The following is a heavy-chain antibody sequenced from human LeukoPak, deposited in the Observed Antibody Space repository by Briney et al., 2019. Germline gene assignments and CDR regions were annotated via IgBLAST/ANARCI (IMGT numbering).Heavy chain of an antibody. CDR3: ARLPGDYSNYPNWFDP. J-gene: IGHJ5*02. CDR1: GYSFTSYW. V-gene: IGHV5-51*01. CDR2: IYPGDSDT. Sequence: GESLKISCKGSGYSFTSYWIGWVRQMPGKGLEWMGIIYPGDSDTRYSPSFQGQVTISADKSISTAYLQWSSLKASDTAMYYCARLPGDYSNYPNWFDPWGQGTLVTVSS. D-gene: IGHD4-11*01.